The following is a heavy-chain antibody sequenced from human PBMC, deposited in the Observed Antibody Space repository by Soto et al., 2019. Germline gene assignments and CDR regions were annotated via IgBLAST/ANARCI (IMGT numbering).Heavy chain of an antibody. Sequence: ASVKVSCKASGYTFIGYYIHWVRQAPGQGLEWMGWINPNSGGTKSAQKFQGRVTMTRDTSISTAYMELSRLRSDDTAVYYCARRKGDYYDSSGYHYYFDYWGQGTLVTVSS. D-gene: IGHD3-22*01. J-gene: IGHJ4*02. CDR3: ARRKGDYYDSSGYHYYFDY. CDR2: INPNSGGT. V-gene: IGHV1-2*02. CDR1: GYTFIGYY.